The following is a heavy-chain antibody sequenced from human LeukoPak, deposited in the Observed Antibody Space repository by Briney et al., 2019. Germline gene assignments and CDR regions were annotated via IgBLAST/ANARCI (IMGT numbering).Heavy chain of an antibody. CDR2: ISYDGSNK. CDR1: GFTFSSYA. D-gene: IGHD4-17*01. CDR3: ARDDQRMTTVTRPYYYYGMDV. V-gene: IGHV3-30-3*01. Sequence: GGSLRLSCAASGFTFSSYAMHWVRQAPGKGLEWVAVISYDGSNKYYADFVKGRFTISRDNSKNTLYLQMNSLRAEDTAVYYCARDDQRMTTVTRPYYYYGMDVWGQGTTVTVSS. J-gene: IGHJ6*02.